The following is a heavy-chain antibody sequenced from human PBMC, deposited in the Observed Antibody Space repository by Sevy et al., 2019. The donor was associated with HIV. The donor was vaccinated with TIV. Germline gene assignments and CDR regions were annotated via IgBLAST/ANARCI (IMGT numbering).Heavy chain of an antibody. CDR2: IYYSGST. CDR3: ARAVTYSRIRSYYYYYYMDV. J-gene: IGHJ6*03. CDR1: GGSISSYY. V-gene: IGHV4-59*01. D-gene: IGHD2-21*01. Sequence: SETLSLTCTVSGGSISSYYWSWIRQPPGKGLEWIGYIYYSGSTNYNPSLKSRVTISVDTSKNQFSLKLCSVTAADTAVYYCARAVTYSRIRSYYYYYYMDVWGKGTTVTVSS.